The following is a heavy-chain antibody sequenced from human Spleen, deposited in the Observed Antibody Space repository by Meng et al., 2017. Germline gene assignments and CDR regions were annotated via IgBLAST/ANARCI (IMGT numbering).Heavy chain of an antibody. D-gene: IGHD6-19*01. Sequence: SETLSLTCTVSGYSISSGYYWGWIRQPPGKGLEWIGSIYHSGSTYYNPSLKSRVTISVDTSKNQFSLKLSSVTAADTAVYYCARVAGDSPYYGLDVWGRGSTVTVSS. CDR1: GYSISSGYY. CDR2: IYHSGST. CDR3: ARVAGDSPYYGLDV. J-gene: IGHJ6*02. V-gene: IGHV4-38-2*02.